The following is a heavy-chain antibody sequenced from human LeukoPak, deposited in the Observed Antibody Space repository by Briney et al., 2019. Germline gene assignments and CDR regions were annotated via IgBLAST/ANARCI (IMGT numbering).Heavy chain of an antibody. CDR1: GFTFSSFA. D-gene: IGHD2-21*01. Sequence: GGSLRLSCAASGFTFSSFAMSWVRQAPGKGLEWVSSIGGTGTVTYYGDSVKGRFTISRDNSKKTVHLEMSGLRADDTAVYYCAKDCDGGYCFGYWGQGTLVTVSS. V-gene: IGHV3-23*01. CDR3: AKDCDGGYCFGY. CDR2: IGGTGTVT. J-gene: IGHJ4*02.